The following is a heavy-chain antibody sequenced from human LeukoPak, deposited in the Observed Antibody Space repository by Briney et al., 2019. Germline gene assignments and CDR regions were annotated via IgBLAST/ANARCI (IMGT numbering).Heavy chain of an antibody. D-gene: IGHD6-13*01. J-gene: IGHJ4*02. Sequence: ASVKVSCKASGYTFTSYAMHWVRQAPGQRLEWMGWINAGNGNTKYSQKFQGRVTITRDTSVSTAYMELSSLRSEDTAVYYCARIQAIAAAGFGYWGQGTLVTVSS. CDR2: INAGNGNT. CDR1: GYTFTSYA. V-gene: IGHV1-3*01. CDR3: ARIQAIAAAGFGY.